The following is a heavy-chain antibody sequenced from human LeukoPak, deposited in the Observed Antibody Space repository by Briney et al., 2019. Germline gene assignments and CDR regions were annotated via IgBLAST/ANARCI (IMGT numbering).Heavy chain of an antibody. CDR1: GGSLSSGSYY. CDR2: INHSGST. D-gene: IGHD3-16*01. V-gene: IGHV4-39*07. CDR3: ARVVDPGGYYYFYYMDV. J-gene: IGHJ6*03. Sequence: SETLSLTCTVSGGSLSSGSYYWRWLRQPPGRGLEWIGEINHSGSTNYNPSLKSRVTISVDPSQHQLSPKLSSVTAEDTAVYYCARVVDPGGYYYFYYMDVWGKGTTVTVSS.